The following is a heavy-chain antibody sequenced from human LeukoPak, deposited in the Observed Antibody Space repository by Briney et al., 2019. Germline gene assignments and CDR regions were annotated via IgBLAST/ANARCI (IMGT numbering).Heavy chain of an antibody. D-gene: IGHD3-22*01. J-gene: IGHJ4*02. V-gene: IGHV4-59*01. CDR3: AREPREYYYDSSGYSYYFDY. Sequence: PSETLSLTCTVSGGSISGYYWSWIRQPPGKELEWIGYIYYIGSTNYNPSLKSRVTISLDTSKNQFSLKLTSVTAADTAVYYCAREPREYYYDSSGYSYYFDYWGQGTLVTVSS. CDR2: IYYIGST. CDR1: GGSISGYY.